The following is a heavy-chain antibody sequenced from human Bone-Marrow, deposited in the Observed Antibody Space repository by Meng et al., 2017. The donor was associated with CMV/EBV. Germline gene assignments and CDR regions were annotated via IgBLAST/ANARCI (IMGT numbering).Heavy chain of an antibody. CDR1: GYSFTSYW. D-gene: IGHD2/OR15-2a*01. V-gene: IGHV5-51*01. CDR3: ARHLGGTTLGY. Sequence: ETLSLTCKGSGYSFTSYWIGWVRQMPGKGLEWMGIIYPGDSDTRYSPSFQGQVTISADKSISTAYLQWSSLKASDTAMYYCARHLGGTTLGYWGQGTLVTVSS. CDR2: IYPGDSDT. J-gene: IGHJ4*02.